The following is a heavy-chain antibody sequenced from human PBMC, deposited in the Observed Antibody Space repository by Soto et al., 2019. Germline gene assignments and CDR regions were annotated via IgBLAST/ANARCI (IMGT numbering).Heavy chain of an antibody. D-gene: IGHD3-10*01. CDR2: INHSGST. Sequence: SETLSLTCAVYGGSFSGYYWSWIRQPPGKGLEWIGEINHSGSTNYNPSLKSRVTISVDTSKNQFSLKLSSVTAADTAVYYCARGPMVGYYGSGSYYKRNYYYGMDVWGQGTTGTVSS. J-gene: IGHJ6*02. V-gene: IGHV4-34*01. CDR1: GGSFSGYY. CDR3: ARGPMVGYYGSGSYYKRNYYYGMDV.